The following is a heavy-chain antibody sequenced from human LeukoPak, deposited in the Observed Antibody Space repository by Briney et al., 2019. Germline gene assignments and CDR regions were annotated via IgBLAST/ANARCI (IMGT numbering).Heavy chain of an antibody. V-gene: IGHV1-2*02. CDR3: ARVGEYGSGSYLLY. CDR1: GYTFTGYY. J-gene: IGHJ4*02. CDR2: INPNSGGT. Sequence: ASVKVSCKASGYTFTGYYIHWVRQAPGQGLEWMGWINPNSGGTNYAQKFQGRVTMTRDTSISTVYMELSRLRSDDTAVYYCARVGEYGSGSYLLYWGQGTLVTVSS. D-gene: IGHD3-10*01.